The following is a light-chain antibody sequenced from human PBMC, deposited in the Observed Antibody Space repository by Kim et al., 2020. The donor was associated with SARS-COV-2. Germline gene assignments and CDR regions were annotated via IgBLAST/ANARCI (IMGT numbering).Light chain of an antibody. CDR3: LQHNSYPIT. J-gene: IGKJ5*01. Sequence: ASVGNRVTITGRASQDIRNDLGWYQQRPGRAPKRLIYGASSLQSGVPSRFSGSGAGTEFTLTISSLQPEDFATYFCLQHNSYPITFGQGTRLEIK. CDR1: QDIRND. V-gene: IGKV1-17*01. CDR2: GAS.